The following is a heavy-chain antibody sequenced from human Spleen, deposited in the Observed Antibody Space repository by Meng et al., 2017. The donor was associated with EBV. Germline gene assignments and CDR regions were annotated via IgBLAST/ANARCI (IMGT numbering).Heavy chain of an antibody. CDR3: ARGYCSSITCYDYFVY. Sequence: QVRLPGWAPGLVKPSAPPSPPRAVSGGSISTYNWWNWVRQPPGKGLEWIGEIYHSGSTNYNPSLKSRVTISVDKSKNQFSLNLSSVTAADTAVYYCARGYCSSITCYDYFVYWGQGILVTVSS. D-gene: IGHD2-2*01. J-gene: IGHJ4*02. V-gene: IGHV4-4*02. CDR2: IYHSGST. CDR1: GGSISTYNW.